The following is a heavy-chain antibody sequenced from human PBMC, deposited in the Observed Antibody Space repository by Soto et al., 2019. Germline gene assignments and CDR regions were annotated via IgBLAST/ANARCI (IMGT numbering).Heavy chain of an antibody. Sequence: QVQLVQSGAEVKKPGSSVKVSCKASGGTFNSYAISWVRQAPGQGLEWMGGIIPIFGSPNYAQKFQGRVTITADESTRTAYMELSRLRSEDTAVYSCARGKYQKLLFGSYYYEHYAMDVWGQGPTVTVSS. J-gene: IGHJ6*02. V-gene: IGHV1-69*12. CDR1: GGTFNSYA. CDR3: ARGKYQKLLFGSYYYEHYAMDV. D-gene: IGHD2-2*01. CDR2: IIPIFGSP.